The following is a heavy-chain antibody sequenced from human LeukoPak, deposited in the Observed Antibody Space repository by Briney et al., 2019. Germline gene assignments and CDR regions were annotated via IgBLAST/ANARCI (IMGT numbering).Heavy chain of an antibody. CDR2: IYYSGST. J-gene: IGHJ3*02. Sequence: PSATLSLTCTVSGGSISSYYWSWIRQPPGKRLEWIGYIYYSGSTNYNPSLKSRVTISVDTSKNQFSLKLSSVTAADTAVYYCAREISGAFDIWGQGTMVTVSS. CDR1: GGSISSYY. V-gene: IGHV4-59*01. CDR3: AREISGAFDI.